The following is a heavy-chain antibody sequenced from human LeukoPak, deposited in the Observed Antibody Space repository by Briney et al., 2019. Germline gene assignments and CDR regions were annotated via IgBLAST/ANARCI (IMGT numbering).Heavy chain of an antibody. CDR3: TGVSRSSWYDY. CDR1: GFTFSNAW. V-gene: IGHV3-15*01. CDR2: IKSKTDGGTP. J-gene: IGHJ4*02. D-gene: IGHD6-13*01. Sequence: GGSLRLSCAASGFTFSNAWMSWVRHAPGKGLEGVGRIKSKTDGGTPDYAAPVKGRFTISRDDSKNTLYLQMNSLKTEDTAVYYCTGVSRSSWYDYWGQGTLVTVSS.